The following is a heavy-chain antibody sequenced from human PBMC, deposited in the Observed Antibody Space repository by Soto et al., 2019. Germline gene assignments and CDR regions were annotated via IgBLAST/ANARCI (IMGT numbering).Heavy chain of an antibody. D-gene: IGHD3-22*01. Sequence: ASVKVSCKASGGTFSSYAISWVRQAPGQGLEWMGGIIPIFGTANYAQKFQGRVTITADKSTSTAYMELSSLRSEDTAVYYCARAAYDSSGYYYDSRSYYYYGMGVWGQGTTVTVSS. J-gene: IGHJ6*02. CDR3: ARAAYDSSGYYYDSRSYYYYGMGV. CDR2: IIPIFGTA. V-gene: IGHV1-69*06. CDR1: GGTFSSYA.